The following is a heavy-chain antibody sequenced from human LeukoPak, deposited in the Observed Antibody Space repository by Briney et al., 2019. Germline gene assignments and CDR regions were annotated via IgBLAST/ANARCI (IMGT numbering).Heavy chain of an antibody. CDR1: GYSFTSYW. CDR2: IYPGDSDT. D-gene: IGHD1-26*01. Sequence: GESLKISCKGSGYSFTSYWIAWVRPMPGKGLEWMGIIYPGDSDTRYSPSFQGQVTISADKSISTAYLQWSSLKASDTAMYYCARRSGSFQGDYNFDYWGQGTLVTVSS. J-gene: IGHJ4*02. CDR3: ARRSGSFQGDYNFDY. V-gene: IGHV5-51*01.